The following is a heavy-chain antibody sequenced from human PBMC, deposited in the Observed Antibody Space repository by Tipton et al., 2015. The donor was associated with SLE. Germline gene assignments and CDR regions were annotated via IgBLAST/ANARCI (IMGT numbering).Heavy chain of an antibody. CDR3: ARRPLAARPEWFDP. CDR2: IIPIFGTA. D-gene: IGHD6-6*01. Sequence: QLVQSGAEVKKPGASVKVSCKASGYTFTSYGISWVRQAPGQGLEWMGGIIPIFGTANYAQKFQGRVTITTDESTSTAYMERSSLRSADTAVYYCARRPLAARPEWFDPWGQGALVTVSS. CDR1: GYTFTSYG. J-gene: IGHJ5*02. V-gene: IGHV1-69*05.